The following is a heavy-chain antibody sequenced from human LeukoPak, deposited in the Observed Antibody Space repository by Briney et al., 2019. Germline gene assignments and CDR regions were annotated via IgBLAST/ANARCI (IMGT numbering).Heavy chain of an antibody. Sequence: PGGSLRLSCAASGFTFSSYAMSWVRQAPGKGLELVSAISGSGGSTYYADSVKGRFTISRDNSKNTLYLQMNSLRAEDTAVYYCARDAFDSSGYPDAFDIWGQGTMVTVSS. CDR2: ISGSGGST. CDR3: ARDAFDSSGYPDAFDI. CDR1: GFTFSSYA. D-gene: IGHD3-22*01. V-gene: IGHV3-23*01. J-gene: IGHJ3*02.